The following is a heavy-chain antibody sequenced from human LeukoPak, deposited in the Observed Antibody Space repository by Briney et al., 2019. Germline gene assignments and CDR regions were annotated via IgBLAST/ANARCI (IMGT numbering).Heavy chain of an antibody. D-gene: IGHD1-1*01. Sequence: PSETLSLTCTVSGGSITTYYWSWIRQPAGKGLEWIGRISASGRTNYNPSLKSRLTMSADTSKNQFSLILNSVTAADTAVYYCAVGRPRNATRLDDGYDFWGQGTMVTVSS. CDR1: GGSITTYY. CDR2: ISASGRT. CDR3: AVGRPRNATRLDDGYDF. V-gene: IGHV4-4*07. J-gene: IGHJ3*01.